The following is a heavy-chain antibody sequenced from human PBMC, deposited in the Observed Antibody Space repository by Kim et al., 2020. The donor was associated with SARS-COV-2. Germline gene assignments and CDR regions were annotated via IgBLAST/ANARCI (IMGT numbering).Heavy chain of an antibody. D-gene: IGHD2-8*02. J-gene: IGHJ4*02. Sequence: YYTPSLTRRVTIAVDTSKNQFSLKLSSVTAADTAVYYCASLGTGGGFFDYWGQGTLVTVSS. CDR3: ASLGTGGGFFDY. V-gene: IGHV4-31*02.